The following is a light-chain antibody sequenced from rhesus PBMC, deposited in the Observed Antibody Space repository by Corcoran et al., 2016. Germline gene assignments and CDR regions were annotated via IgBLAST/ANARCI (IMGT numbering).Light chain of an antibody. Sequence: DIQMTQSPSSLSASVGDTVTITCQASQGISKYLAWYQQKPGTAPKLLIYDASTLQSGVPSRFNGSGSGTEFTLTISSLQPEDFATYYCQQHNSYPLTFGGGTKVELK. V-gene: IGKV1-25*01. CDR1: QGISKY. CDR3: QQHNSYPLT. CDR2: DAS. J-gene: IGKJ4*01.